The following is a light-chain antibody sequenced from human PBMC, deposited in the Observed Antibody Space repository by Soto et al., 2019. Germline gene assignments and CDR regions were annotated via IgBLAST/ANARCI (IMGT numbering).Light chain of an antibody. V-gene: IGLV4-69*01. CDR2: LNSDGSH. J-gene: IGLJ3*02. CDR3: QTWGTGIRV. Sequence: QLVLTQSPSASASLGASVKLTCTLSSGRSNYAIAWYQQRPEKGPRYLMKLNSDGSHSKGDGIPDRFSGSSSGAERYLTIPTLQSEDEADYCCQTWGTGIRVFGGGTKLTVL. CDR1: SGRSNYA.